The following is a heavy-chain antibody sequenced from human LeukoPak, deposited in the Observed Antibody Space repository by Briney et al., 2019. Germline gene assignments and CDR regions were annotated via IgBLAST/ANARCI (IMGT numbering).Heavy chain of an antibody. J-gene: IGHJ3*02. Sequence: GGSLRLSCAASGFTFSSYSMIWVRQAPGKGLEWVSSISRSSIYKYHADSVKGRFTISRDNSKNTLYLQMNSLRAEDTALYYCASGLAFDIWGQGTMVTVSS. CDR1: GFTFSSYS. CDR2: ISRSSIYK. V-gene: IGHV3-21*04. CDR3: ASGLAFDI.